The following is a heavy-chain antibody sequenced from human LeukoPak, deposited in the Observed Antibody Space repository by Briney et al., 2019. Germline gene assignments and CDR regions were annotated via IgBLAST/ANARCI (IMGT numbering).Heavy chain of an antibody. J-gene: IGHJ3*02. D-gene: IGHD6-13*01. Sequence: GGSLRLSCVASGFTFSSYAMSWVRQAPGKGLEWVSAISGSGGSTYYADSVKGRFTISRDNSKNTLYLQMNSLRAEDTAVYYCAKEGKSSSWANDAFDIWGQGTMVTVSS. CDR3: AKEGKSSSWANDAFDI. V-gene: IGHV3-23*01. CDR2: ISGSGGST. CDR1: GFTFSSYA.